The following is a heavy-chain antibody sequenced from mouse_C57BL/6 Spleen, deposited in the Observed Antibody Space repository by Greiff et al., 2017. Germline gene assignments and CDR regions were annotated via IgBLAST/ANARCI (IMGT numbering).Heavy chain of an antibody. CDR1: GYAFTNYL. CDR3: ARWDGYYAFDY. Sequence: QVQLQQSGAELVRPGTSVKVSCKASGYAFTNYLIEWVKQRPGQGLEWIGVINPGSGGTNYNEKFKGKATLTADKSSSTAYMQLSSLTSEDSAVYFCARWDGYYAFDYWGQGTTRTVAS. V-gene: IGHV1-54*01. CDR2: INPGSGGT. D-gene: IGHD2-3*01. J-gene: IGHJ2*01.